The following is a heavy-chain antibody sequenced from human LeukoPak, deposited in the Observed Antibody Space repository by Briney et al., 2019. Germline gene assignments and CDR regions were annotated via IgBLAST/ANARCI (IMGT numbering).Heavy chain of an antibody. J-gene: IGHJ4*02. V-gene: IGHV1-8*01. CDR3: ARGYRYYDSSGYYSVDY. D-gene: IGHD3-22*01. CDR2: MNPNSGNT. Sequence: ASVKVSCKASGYTFTSYDINWVRQATGQGLEWMGWMNPNSGNTGYAQKFQGRVTMTRNTSISTAYMELSSLRSEDTAVYYCARGYRYYDSSGYYSVDYWDQGTLVTVSS. CDR1: GYTFTSYD.